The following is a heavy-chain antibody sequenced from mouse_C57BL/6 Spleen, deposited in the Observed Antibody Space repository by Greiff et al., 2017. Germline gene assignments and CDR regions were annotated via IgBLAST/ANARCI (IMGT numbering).Heavy chain of an antibody. CDR1: GYTFTSYW. CDR3: ARGGYDYDDGYFDY. CDR2: IYPGSGST. D-gene: IGHD2-4*01. V-gene: IGHV1-55*01. Sequence: VQLQQPGAELVKPGASVKMSCKASGYTFTSYWITWVKQRPGQGLEWIGDIYPGSGSTNYNEKFKSKATLTVDTSSSTAYMQLSSLTSEDSAVYYCARGGYDYDDGYFDYWGQGTTLTVSS. J-gene: IGHJ2*01.